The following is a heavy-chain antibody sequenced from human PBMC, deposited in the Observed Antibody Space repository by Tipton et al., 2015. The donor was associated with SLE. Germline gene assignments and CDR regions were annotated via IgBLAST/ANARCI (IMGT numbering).Heavy chain of an antibody. CDR2: INHSGSA. J-gene: IGHJ4*02. CDR3: ARGGYDFWSGPGNY. D-gene: IGHD3-3*01. Sequence: TLSLTCAVYGGSFSGYHWSWIRQPPGKGLEWIGEINHSGSATYNPSLKSRVTISLDTSKNQFSLKLRSVTAADTAVYYCARGGYDFWSGPGNYLGQGTLVTVSS. CDR1: GGSFSGYH. V-gene: IGHV4-34*01.